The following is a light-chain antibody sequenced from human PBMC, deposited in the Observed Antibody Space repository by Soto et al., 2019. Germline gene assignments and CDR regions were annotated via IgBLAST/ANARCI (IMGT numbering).Light chain of an antibody. CDR1: SSDVGGSNY. V-gene: IGLV2-14*03. CDR3: SSYTSSAPGVL. CDR2: DVS. Sequence: QAVVTQPASVSGSPGQSITISCSGTSSDVGGSNYVSWYQQHPGEAPKLMIYDVSYRPSGVSNRFSGSKSANTASLTISGLQAEDEADYFCSSYTSSAPGVLFGGGTKLTVL. J-gene: IGLJ2*01.